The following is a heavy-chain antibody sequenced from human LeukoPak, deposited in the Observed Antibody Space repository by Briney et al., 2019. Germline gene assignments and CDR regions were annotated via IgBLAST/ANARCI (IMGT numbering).Heavy chain of an antibody. CDR1: GTSFSGYY. Sequence: PSETLSLTCAVYGTSFSGYYWSWFRQPPGKGLEWIGEIDHRGRAKYNPSLKSRVSTSIDTSKNQFSLNLSSVTAADTAVYYCARDVDTALMDVWGEGTTVIVSS. CDR3: ARDVDTALMDV. J-gene: IGHJ6*04. CDR2: IDHRGRA. D-gene: IGHD5-18*01. V-gene: IGHV4-34*01.